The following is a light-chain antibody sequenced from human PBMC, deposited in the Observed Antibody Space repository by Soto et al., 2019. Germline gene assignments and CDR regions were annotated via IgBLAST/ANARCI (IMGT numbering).Light chain of an antibody. V-gene: IGLV1-40*01. CDR3: QSYDSSLEKVV. CDR2: GST. J-gene: IGLJ2*01. Sequence: QSVLTQPPSVSGAPGQRVSISCTGSSSNIGAGYDVHWYQQLPGTAPKLLIYGSTNRPSGVPDRFSGSKSGTSASLAITGLQAEDEADYYCQSYDSSLEKVVFGGGTKVTVL. CDR1: SSNIGAGYD.